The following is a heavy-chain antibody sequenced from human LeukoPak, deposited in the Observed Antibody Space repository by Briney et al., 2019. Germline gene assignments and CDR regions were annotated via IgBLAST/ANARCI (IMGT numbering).Heavy chain of an antibody. V-gene: IGHV4-39*07. CDR2: IYHSGST. CDR1: GGSISSSSYY. D-gene: IGHD4/OR15-4a*01. CDR3: ARAQCDWGRGANCDIEGNNYFDY. J-gene: IGHJ4*02. Sequence: SETLSLTCTVSGGSISSSSYYWGWIRQPPGKGLEWIGSIYHSGSTYYNPSLKSRVTISVDTSKNHFSLKLSSVTAADTAVYYCARAQCDWGRGANCDIEGNNYFDYWGQGTLVTVSS.